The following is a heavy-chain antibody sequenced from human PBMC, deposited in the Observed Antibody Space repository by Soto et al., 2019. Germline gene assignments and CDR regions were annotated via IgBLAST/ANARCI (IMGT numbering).Heavy chain of an antibody. Sequence: QVQLVESGGGVVQPGRSLRLFCAASGFTFSSYGMHWVRQAPGKGLEWVAVIWYDGSNKYYADSVKGRFTISRDNSKNTLYLQMNSLRAEDTAVYYCAREGIAAAGNFDYLGQGTLVTVSS. D-gene: IGHD6-13*01. J-gene: IGHJ4*02. CDR1: GFTFSSYG. V-gene: IGHV3-33*01. CDR2: IWYDGSNK. CDR3: AREGIAAAGNFDY.